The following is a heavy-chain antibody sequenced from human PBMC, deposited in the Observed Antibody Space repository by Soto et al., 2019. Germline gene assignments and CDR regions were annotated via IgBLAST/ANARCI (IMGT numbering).Heavy chain of an antibody. CDR1: GITFSDHY. CDR2: SRNKANSYST. D-gene: IGHD3-16*01. J-gene: IGHJ4*02. CDR3: ARPGPQIRHVDY. Sequence: EVQLVESGGNLVQPGGSLRLSCAASGITFSDHYMDWVRQAPGKGLEWVGRSRNKANSYSTEYAASVKGRFTISREDSKNSLYLQRNSLTTEDTAVYYCARPGPQIRHVDYWGQGTLVTVSS. V-gene: IGHV3-72*01.